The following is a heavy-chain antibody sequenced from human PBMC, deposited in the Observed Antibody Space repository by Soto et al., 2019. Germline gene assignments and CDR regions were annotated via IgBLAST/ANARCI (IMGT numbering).Heavy chain of an antibody. Sequence: GGSLRLSCAASGFTFSSYSMNWVRQAPGKGLEWVSSISSSSSYIYYADSVKGRFTISRDNAKNSLYLQMNSLRAEDTAVYYCAGDLNYCSGGSCYYYGMDVWGQGTTVTVSS. J-gene: IGHJ6*02. CDR1: GFTFSSYS. CDR2: ISSSSSYI. V-gene: IGHV3-21*01. CDR3: AGDLNYCSGGSCYYYGMDV. D-gene: IGHD2-15*01.